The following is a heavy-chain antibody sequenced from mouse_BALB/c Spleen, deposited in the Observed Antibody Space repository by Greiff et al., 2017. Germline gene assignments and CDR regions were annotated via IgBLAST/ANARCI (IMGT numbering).Heavy chain of an antibody. CDR1: GFTFSSYA. CDR2: ISSGGSYT. V-gene: IGHV5-9-4*01. CDR3: ARAGLRPGFDY. Sequence: DVMLVESGGGLVKPGGSLKLSCAASGFTFSSYAMSWVRQSPEKRLEWVAEISSGGSYTYYPDTVTGRFTISRDNAKNTLYLEMSSLRSEDTAMYYCARAGLRPGFDYWGQGTTLTVSS. D-gene: IGHD2-4*01. J-gene: IGHJ2*01.